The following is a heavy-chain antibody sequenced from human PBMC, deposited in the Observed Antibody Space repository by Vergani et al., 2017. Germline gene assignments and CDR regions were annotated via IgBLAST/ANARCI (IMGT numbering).Heavy chain of an antibody. J-gene: IGHJ4*02. CDR1: GFTVSSNY. CDR2: IYSGGST. D-gene: IGHD1-14*01. Sequence: EVQLVESGGGLVQPGGSLRLSCAASGFTVSSNYMSWVRQAPGKGLEWVSVIYSGGSTYYADSVKGRFTISRDDSKNTLYLQMNSLKTEDTAVYYCTTITIDYWGQGTLVTVSS. V-gene: IGHV3-66*01. CDR3: TTITIDY.